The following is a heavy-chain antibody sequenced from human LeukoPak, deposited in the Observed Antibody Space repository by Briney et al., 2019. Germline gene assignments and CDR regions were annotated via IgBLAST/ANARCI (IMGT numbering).Heavy chain of an antibody. Sequence: ASVKVSCKASGGTFSSYAISWVRQAPGQGLEWMGRIIPILGIANYAQKFQGRVTITADKSTSTAYMELSSLRSEDTAVYYCARDGATEGVDAFDIWGQGTMVTVSS. CDR1: GGTFSSYA. V-gene: IGHV1-69*04. CDR3: ARDGATEGVDAFDI. J-gene: IGHJ3*02. D-gene: IGHD1-1*01. CDR2: IIPILGIA.